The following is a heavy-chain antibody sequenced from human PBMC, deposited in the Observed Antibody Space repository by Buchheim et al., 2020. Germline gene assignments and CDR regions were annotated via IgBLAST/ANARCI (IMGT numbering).Heavy chain of an antibody. D-gene: IGHD1-26*01. Sequence: VQLVESGGGLVQPGGSLRLSCAASGFTFSSYGMHWVRQAPGKGLEWVAVISYDGSNKYYADSVKGRFTISRDNSKNTLYLQMNSLRAEDTAVYYCAKARRVGATTGNGMDVWGQGTT. CDR3: AKARRVGATTGNGMDV. V-gene: IGHV3-30*18. CDR2: ISYDGSNK. CDR1: GFTFSSYG. J-gene: IGHJ6*02.